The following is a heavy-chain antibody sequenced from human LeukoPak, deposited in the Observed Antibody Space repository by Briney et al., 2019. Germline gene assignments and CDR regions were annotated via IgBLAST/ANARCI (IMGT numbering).Heavy chain of an antibody. J-gene: IGHJ4*02. Sequence: PGGSLRLSCAASGFTFSSYTMSWVRQAPGKGLEWVASVSGSGVKIYYADSVKGRFTISRDNSKNTFYLQMNSLGAEDTAVYYCAKPIFRQMAAAGEFDYWGQGTLVTVSS. D-gene: IGHD6-13*01. CDR1: GFTFSSYT. V-gene: IGHV3-23*01. CDR2: VSGSGVKI. CDR3: AKPIFRQMAAAGEFDY.